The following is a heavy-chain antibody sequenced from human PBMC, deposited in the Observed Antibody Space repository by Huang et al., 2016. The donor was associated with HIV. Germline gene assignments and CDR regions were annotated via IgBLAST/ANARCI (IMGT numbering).Heavy chain of an antibody. J-gene: IGHJ4*02. CDR1: GFIRSNYG. CDR2: ILNAGMKK. D-gene: IGHD3-22*01. Sequence: VQLIESGGGVVQPGKSLRLSWATSGFIRSNYGIHWVRQAPGKGVRWVAFILNAGMKKNYADSVRGRFTVGRDNGNNTLFLQMRSLGVDDTAVYYCARGDYYDSSGYHPGYFDYWGQGILVTVSS. CDR3: ARGDYYDSSGYHPGYFDY. V-gene: IGHV3-33*04.